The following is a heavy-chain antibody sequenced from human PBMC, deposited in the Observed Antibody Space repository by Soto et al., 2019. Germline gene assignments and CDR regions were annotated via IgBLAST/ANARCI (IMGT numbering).Heavy chain of an antibody. D-gene: IGHD2-15*01. Sequence: EVQLVESGGGLVQPGGSLRLSCAASGFTVSSNYMSWVRQAPGKGLEWVSVINSGGSTYYAGSVKGRCTISRDNSKNTMNLPLDLPRRYDRAVYYCASAPTFCSGGSEYTVDAFGIWGPGTIVTVSS. V-gene: IGHV3-66*01. CDR3: ASAPTFCSGGSEYTVDAFGI. J-gene: IGHJ3*02. CDR1: GFTVSSNY. CDR2: INSGGST.